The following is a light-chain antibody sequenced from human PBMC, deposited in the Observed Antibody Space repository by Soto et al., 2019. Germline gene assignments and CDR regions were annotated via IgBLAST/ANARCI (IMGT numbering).Light chain of an antibody. Sequence: IELTQSPGTLSLSPGERATLYCRASQSVSSSYLAWYQQKPGQAPRLLIYGASSRATGIPDRFSGSGSGTDFTLTISRLEPEDFAVYYCQQYGSSPLTSGGGAKVDIK. J-gene: IGKJ4*01. V-gene: IGKV3-20*01. CDR3: QQYGSSPLT. CDR2: GAS. CDR1: QSVSSSY.